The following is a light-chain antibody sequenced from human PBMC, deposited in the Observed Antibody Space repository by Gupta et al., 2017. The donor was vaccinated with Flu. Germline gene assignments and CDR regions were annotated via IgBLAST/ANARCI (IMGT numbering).Light chain of an antibody. CDR3: SSETSSSNIYV. V-gene: IGLV2-14*01. J-gene: IGLJ1*01. CDR2: EVS. Sequence: QSALTQPASVSGSPGQSITISCTGTSSDVGGYNYVSWYQQHPGKAPKLMIYEVSNRNSGVSNRFSGSKSGTTASMTITGLQAEDEADYYCSSETSSSNIYVFGSGTKVTVL. CDR1: SSDVGGYNY.